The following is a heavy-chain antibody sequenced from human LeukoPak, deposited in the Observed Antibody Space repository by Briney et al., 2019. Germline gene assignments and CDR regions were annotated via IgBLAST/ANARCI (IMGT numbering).Heavy chain of an antibody. V-gene: IGHV3-21*01. CDR1: GFTFSSYS. D-gene: IGHD2-2*01. J-gene: IGHJ5*02. CDR3: ARDVDDQDIVVVPAAMGP. CDR2: ISSSSSYI. Sequence: GGSLRLSCAASGFTFSSYSMNWVRQAPGKGLEWVSSISSSSSYIYYADSVKGRFTISRDNAKNSLYLQMNSLRAEDTAVYYCARDVDDQDIVVVPAAMGPWGQGTLVTVSS.